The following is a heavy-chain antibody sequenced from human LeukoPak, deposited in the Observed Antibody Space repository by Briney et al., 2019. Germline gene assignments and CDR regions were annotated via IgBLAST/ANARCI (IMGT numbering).Heavy chain of an antibody. CDR3: ARTSGVDYCSSTSCYYDY. Sequence: PSETLSLSCAVYGGSFSGYYWSWIRQPPGKGLEWIGEINHSGSTNYKPSLKSRVTISVDTSKNQFSLKLSSVTAADTAVYYCARTSGVDYCSSTSCYYDYWGQGTLVTASS. CDR1: GGSFSGYY. J-gene: IGHJ4*02. CDR2: INHSGST. D-gene: IGHD2-2*01. V-gene: IGHV4-34*01.